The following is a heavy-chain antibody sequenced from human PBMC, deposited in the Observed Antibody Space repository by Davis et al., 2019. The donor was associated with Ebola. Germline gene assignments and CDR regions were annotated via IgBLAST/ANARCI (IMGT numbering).Heavy chain of an antibody. D-gene: IGHD1-1*01. CDR3: ARDWAKVHDI. V-gene: IGHV3-33*08. J-gene: IGHJ3*02. Sequence: GGSLRLSCAASGFTFSAYYMSWIRQAPGKGLEWVAVIWYDGSNKYYADSVKGRFTISRDNSKNTLFLQMNSLRAEDTAVYYCARDWAKVHDIWGRGTMVTVSS. CDR1: GFTFSAYY. CDR2: IWYDGSNK.